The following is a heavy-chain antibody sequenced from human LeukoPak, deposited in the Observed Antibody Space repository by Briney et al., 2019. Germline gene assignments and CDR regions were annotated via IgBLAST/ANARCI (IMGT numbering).Heavy chain of an antibody. J-gene: IGHJ4*02. CDR3: AREGLAAISDY. D-gene: IGHD2-2*02. CDR1: GFTFSSYW. CDR2: IKQDRSEK. Sequence: RGSLRLSCAASGFTFSSYWMSWVRQAPGEGLGWVTNIKQDRSEKYYADSVKGRFTISRDNAKNSLYLQMNSLRAEDTAVYYCAREGLAAISDYWGQGTLVTVSS. V-gene: IGHV3-7*01.